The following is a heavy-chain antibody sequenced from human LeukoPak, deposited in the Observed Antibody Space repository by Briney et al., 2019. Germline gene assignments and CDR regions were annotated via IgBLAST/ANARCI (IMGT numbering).Heavy chain of an antibody. V-gene: IGHV5-51*01. Sequence: GESLKISCQGSGYSFTSYWIGWVRQMPGKGLEWMGIIYPDDSNTKYSPSFQGQVTISADKSINTVYLQWSSLKASDTAMYYCARLAYCGGDCYRTTRGYFQHWGRGTLVTVSS. CDR1: GYSFTSYW. D-gene: IGHD2-21*01. CDR2: IYPDDSNT. J-gene: IGHJ1*01. CDR3: ARLAYCGGDCYRTTRGYFQH.